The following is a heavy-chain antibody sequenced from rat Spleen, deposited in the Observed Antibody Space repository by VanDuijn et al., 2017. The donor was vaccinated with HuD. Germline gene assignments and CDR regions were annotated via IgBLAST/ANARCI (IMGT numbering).Heavy chain of an antibody. CDR3: ATDGYYDGTYYSVYVMDA. V-gene: IGHV5-29*01. D-gene: IGHD1-12*02. Sequence: EVQLVESGGGLVQPGRSLKLSCAASGFTFSNSGMAWVRQTPTKGMDWVATISYDGITTYYRDSVKGRFTISRDNAKNTLYLQMDSLRSEDSATYYCATDGYYDGTYYSVYVMDAWGQGASVTVSS. J-gene: IGHJ4*01. CDR2: ISYDGITT. CDR1: GFTFSNSG.